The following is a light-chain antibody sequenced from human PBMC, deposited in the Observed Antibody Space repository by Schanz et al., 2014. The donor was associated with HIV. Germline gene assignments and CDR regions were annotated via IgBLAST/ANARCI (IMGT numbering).Light chain of an antibody. J-gene: IGKJ1*01. V-gene: IGKV3D-20*02. CDR2: GAS. Sequence: IVLTQSPGTLSLSPGERATLSCRASQSLGSNFLAWYQQKPGQAPRLLIYGASTRVTGIPARFSGSGSGTEFTLTISSLQSEDFAVYYCQQRSNWPWTFGQGTKVEIK. CDR1: QSLGSNF. CDR3: QQRSNWPWT.